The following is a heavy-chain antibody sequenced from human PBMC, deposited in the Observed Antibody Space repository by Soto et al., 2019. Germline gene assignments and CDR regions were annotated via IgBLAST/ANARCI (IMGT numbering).Heavy chain of an antibody. Sequence: ASVKVSCKASGGTFSSYAISWVRQAPGQGLEWMGGIIPIFGTANYAQKFQGRVTITADESTSTAYMELSSLRSEVTAVYYCARGRHYYYGMDVWGQGTTVTVSS. V-gene: IGHV1-69*13. CDR2: IIPIFGTA. CDR1: GGTFSSYA. CDR3: ARGRHYYYGMDV. J-gene: IGHJ6*02.